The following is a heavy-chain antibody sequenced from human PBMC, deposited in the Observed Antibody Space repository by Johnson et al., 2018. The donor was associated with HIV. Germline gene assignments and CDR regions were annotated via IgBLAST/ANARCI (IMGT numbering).Heavy chain of an antibody. CDR3: ARVLSWWSGAFDL. Sequence: QVQLVESGGGVVQPGRSLRLSCAASGFTFSSYAMHWVRQAPGKGLEWVAVISYDGSEKYFADSVKGRFTISRDSSKNTLYLQMNSLRAEDTAVYYCARVLSWWSGAFDLWGQGTMVTVSS. J-gene: IGHJ3*01. CDR1: GFTFSSYA. D-gene: IGHD2-21*01. V-gene: IGHV3-30*04. CDR2: ISYDGSEK.